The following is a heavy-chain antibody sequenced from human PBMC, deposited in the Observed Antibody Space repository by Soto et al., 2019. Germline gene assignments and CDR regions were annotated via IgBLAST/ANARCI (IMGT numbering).Heavy chain of an antibody. J-gene: IGHJ5*02. CDR1: GASINDFY. CDR3: ARANSSTWYKLEYKWFDP. Sequence: SETLSLTCTVSGASINDFYWSWIRQTPGKGLEWVGFMYYSETTRYNPSLKGRVNMSLDTSKNQVSLHLKSVTAADTAVYYCARANSSTWYKLEYKWFDPWGQGTLVTVSS. V-gene: IGHV4-59*01. CDR2: MYYSETT. D-gene: IGHD6-13*01.